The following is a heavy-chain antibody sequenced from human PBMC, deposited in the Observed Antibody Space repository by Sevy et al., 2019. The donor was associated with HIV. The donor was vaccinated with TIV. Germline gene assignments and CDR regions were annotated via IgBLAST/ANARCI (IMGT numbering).Heavy chain of an antibody. D-gene: IGHD2-15*01. Sequence: GGSLRLSCAASAFMFSSHGMHWVRQAPGKGLEWVALIWYDGRKKNYAESVNGRFTISRDNSENTLYLQMNSLRAEDTGVYYCARDRDCTGNSCYITLDYWGQGTLVTVSS. CDR3: ARDRDCTGNSCYITLDY. CDR2: IWYDGRKK. J-gene: IGHJ4*02. V-gene: IGHV3-33*01. CDR1: AFMFSSHG.